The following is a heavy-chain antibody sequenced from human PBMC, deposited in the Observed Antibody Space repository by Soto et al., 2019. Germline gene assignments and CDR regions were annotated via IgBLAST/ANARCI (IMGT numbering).Heavy chain of an antibody. CDR1: GDSFTRYW. V-gene: IGHV5-51*01. CDR2: IYPGDSDT. D-gene: IGHD2-15*01. J-gene: IGHJ6*02. Sequence: GESLKISCKGSGDSFTRYWIGSVRQIHGKGLEWMGIIYPGDSDTRYSPSFKGRVTISADKSISTAYLQWSSLNASDPAMYYCARLPYGSGDSCYYYGMDVWAQGTTVTFSS. CDR3: ARLPYGSGDSCYYYGMDV.